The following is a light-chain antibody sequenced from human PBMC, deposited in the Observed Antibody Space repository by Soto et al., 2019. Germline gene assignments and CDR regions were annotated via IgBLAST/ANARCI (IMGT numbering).Light chain of an antibody. CDR1: QGIGSN. V-gene: IGKV1-9*01. CDR3: QQSNSYPLT. CDR2: GAS. Sequence: IQLTQSPSSLSASGGDRVTITCRASQGIGSNLAWYLQKPGEAPKLLVYGASTLQGGVPSRCSGSGSGTLFTLTITCLQPEDFATYSCQQSNSYPLTFGGGTKVEIK. J-gene: IGKJ4*01.